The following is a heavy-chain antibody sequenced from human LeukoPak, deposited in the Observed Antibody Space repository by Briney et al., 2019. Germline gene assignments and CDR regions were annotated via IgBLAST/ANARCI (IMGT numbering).Heavy chain of an antibody. J-gene: IGHJ4*02. V-gene: IGHV3-23*01. D-gene: IGHD3-22*01. Sequence: GGSLRLSCAASGFTFSSYAMSWVRQAPGKGLEGVSAISGSGGSTYYADSVEGRFTISRDNSKNTLYLQMNSLRAEDTAVYYYAKLRTYYYDSSPDYWGQGTLVTVSS. CDR3: AKLRTYYYDSSPDY. CDR2: ISGSGGST. CDR1: GFTFSSYA.